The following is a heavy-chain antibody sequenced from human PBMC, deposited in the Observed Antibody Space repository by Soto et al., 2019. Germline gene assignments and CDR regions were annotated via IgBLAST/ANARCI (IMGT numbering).Heavy chain of an antibody. D-gene: IGHD3-10*01. CDR1: GGSISSSSYY. Sequence: QLQLQESGPGLVKPSETLSLTCPVSGGSISSSSYYWGWIRQPPGTGLEWIGSIYYSGSTYYNPSLKSRVTIAVDTSKNQFSLKLSSVTAAVTAVYYCARLRRHYGSGIYSWFDPWGQGTLVTVSS. CDR2: IYYSGST. CDR3: ARLRRHYGSGIYSWFDP. J-gene: IGHJ5*02. V-gene: IGHV4-39*01.